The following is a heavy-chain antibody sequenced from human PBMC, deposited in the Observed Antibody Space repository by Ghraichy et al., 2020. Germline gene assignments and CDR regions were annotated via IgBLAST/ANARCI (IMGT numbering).Heavy chain of an antibody. CDR1: GFTFSSYS. CDR2: ITSSSRTI. J-gene: IGHJ6*02. Sequence: GGSLRLSCVGSGFTFSSYSMNWVRQSPGKGLEWVSYITSSSRTIFYADSVKGRFTISRDNAKNSLYLQMKSLRDEDTAVYYCARGSSVVRFYYYAGMDVWGQGTTVTVSS. V-gene: IGHV3-48*02. CDR3: ARGSSVVRFYYYAGMDV. D-gene: IGHD4-23*01.